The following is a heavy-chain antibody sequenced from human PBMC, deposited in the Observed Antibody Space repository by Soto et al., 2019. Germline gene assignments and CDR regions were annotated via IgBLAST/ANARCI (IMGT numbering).Heavy chain of an antibody. CDR1: GGSISSYY. CDR2: MYHSGST. D-gene: IGHD3-3*01. J-gene: IGHJ6*02. CDR3: ARDRHYDFWSGPSPYYYYGMDV. Sequence: PSETLSLTCTVSGGSISSYYWSWIRQPPGKGLEWIGYMYHSGSTYYNPSLKSRVTISVDRSKNQFSLKLSSVTAADTAVYYCARDRHYDFWSGPSPYYYYGMDVWGQGTTVTVSS. V-gene: IGHV4-59*12.